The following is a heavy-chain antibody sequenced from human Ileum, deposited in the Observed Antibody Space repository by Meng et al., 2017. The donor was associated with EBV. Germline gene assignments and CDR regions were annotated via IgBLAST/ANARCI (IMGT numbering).Heavy chain of an antibody. CDR1: GGSISSYY. J-gene: IGHJ4*02. CDR3: ARGGWSLDY. Sequence: VQLQASCPGLVKPSGTLSLPCTVSGGSISSYYWSWIRQPPGKGLEWIGYIYYSGSTNYNPSLKSRVTISVDTSKNQFSLNLSSVTAADTAVYYCARGGWSLDYWGQGTLVTVSS. V-gene: IGHV4-59*08. D-gene: IGHD2-15*01. CDR2: IYYSGST.